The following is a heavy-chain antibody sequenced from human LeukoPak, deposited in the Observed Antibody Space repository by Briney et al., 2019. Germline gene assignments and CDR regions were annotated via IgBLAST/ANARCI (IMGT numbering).Heavy chain of an antibody. CDR2: ISYDGSNK. J-gene: IGHJ4*02. V-gene: IGHV3-30-3*01. CDR3: ARDQAGAHGY. Sequence: EGSLRLSCAASGFPFHDHDMYWVRQTPGKGLEWVAVISYDGSNKYYADSVKGRFTISRDNSKNTLYLQMNSLRAEDTAVYYCARDQAGAHGYWGQGTLVTVSS. CDR1: GFPFHDHD. D-gene: IGHD1-26*01.